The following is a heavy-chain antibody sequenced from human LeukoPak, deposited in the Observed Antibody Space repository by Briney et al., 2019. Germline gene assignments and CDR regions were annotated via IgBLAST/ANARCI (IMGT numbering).Heavy chain of an antibody. CDR1: GGSISTSSHY. V-gene: IGHV4-39*07. D-gene: IGHD3-10*02. Sequence: SETLSLTCTVSGGSISTSSHYWGWIRQPPGKGLEWIGEINHSGSTNYNPSLKSRVTVSVDTSKNQFSLKLSSVTAADTAVYYCARFYMFGVFARFDPWGQGTLVTVSS. CDR2: INHSGST. CDR3: ARFYMFGVFARFDP. J-gene: IGHJ5*02.